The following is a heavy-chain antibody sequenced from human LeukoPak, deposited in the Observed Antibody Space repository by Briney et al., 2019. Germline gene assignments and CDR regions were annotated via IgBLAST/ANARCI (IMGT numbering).Heavy chain of an antibody. CDR3: ARSRPYYYGSGNYFND. J-gene: IGHJ4*02. V-gene: IGHV3-23*01. Sequence: GGTLRLSCAASGFTFSNYAMNWVRQAPGKGLEWVSAITGGGRSTYYTDSVKGRFTISRDNSKNTLYLQMNRLRAEDTAVYYCARSRPYYYGSGNYFNDWGQGTLVTVSS. CDR2: ITGGGRST. D-gene: IGHD3-10*01. CDR1: GFTFSNYA.